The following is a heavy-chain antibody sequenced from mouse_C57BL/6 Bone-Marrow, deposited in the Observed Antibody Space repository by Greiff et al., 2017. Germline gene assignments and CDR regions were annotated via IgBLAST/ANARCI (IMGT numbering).Heavy chain of an antibody. CDR1: GFTFSSYG. D-gene: IGHD1-1*01. CDR3: ARHCYGSSFDY. J-gene: IGHJ2*01. Sequence: EVMLVESGGDLVKPGGSLKLSCAASGFTFSSYGMSWVRQTPDKRLEWVATISSGGSYTYYPDSVKGRFTISRDNAKNTLYLQMSSLKSEDTAMYYCARHCYGSSFDYWGQGTTLTVPS. CDR2: ISSGGSYT. V-gene: IGHV5-6*01.